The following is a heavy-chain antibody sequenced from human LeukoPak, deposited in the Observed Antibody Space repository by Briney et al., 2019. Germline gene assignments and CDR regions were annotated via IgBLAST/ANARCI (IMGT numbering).Heavy chain of an antibody. D-gene: IGHD3-16*01. V-gene: IGHV3-20*04. CDR2: INWNGGTI. Sequence: GGSLRLSCAASGFNFENFGMSWVRQAPGKGLEWVSGINWNGGTIAYADSVKGRFTISRDNSKNTLFLQMNRLRAEDTAVYYCAGRRVLDASFDYWGQGTLVTVSS. J-gene: IGHJ4*02. CDR3: AGRRVLDASFDY. CDR1: GFNFENFG.